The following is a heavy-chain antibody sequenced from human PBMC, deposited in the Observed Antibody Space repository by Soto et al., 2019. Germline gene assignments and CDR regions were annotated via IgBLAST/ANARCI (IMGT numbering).Heavy chain of an antibody. Sequence: PSETLSLTCTVSGGSISSGGYYWSWIRQPPGKGLEWIGYIYYSGSTYYNPSLKSRVTISVDTSKNQFSLKLSSVTAADTAVYYCARAHCSSTSCRLGWFDPWGQGTLVTVSS. CDR1: GGSISSGGYY. CDR3: ARAHCSSTSCRLGWFDP. V-gene: IGHV4-30-4*01. D-gene: IGHD2-2*01. CDR2: IYYSGST. J-gene: IGHJ5*02.